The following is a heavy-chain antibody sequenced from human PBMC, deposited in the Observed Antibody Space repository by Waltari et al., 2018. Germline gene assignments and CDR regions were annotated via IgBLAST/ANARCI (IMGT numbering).Heavy chain of an antibody. CDR3: ARDTSGTKGALDY. CDR1: GFTVSSTY. CDR2: IYIGGST. V-gene: IGHV3-66*01. D-gene: IGHD3-10*01. J-gene: IGHJ4*02. Sequence: EVQLVASGGGWVQPGGSLRLSCAASGFTVSSTYMSWVRQAPGKGLEWVSVIYIGGSTYYADSVKGRFTSSRDNSKNMLYLQMDSLRAEDTAVYYCARDTSGTKGALDYWGQGTLVTVSS.